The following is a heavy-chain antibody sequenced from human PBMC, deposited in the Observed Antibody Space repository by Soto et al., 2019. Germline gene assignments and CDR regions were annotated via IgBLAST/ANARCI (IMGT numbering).Heavy chain of an antibody. CDR2: IYYSGST. V-gene: IGHV4-39*01. CDR3: ARLVGAMVRLFDY. J-gene: IGHJ4*02. D-gene: IGHD5-18*01. Sequence: QLQLQESGPGLVKPSETLSLTCTVSGGSISSSSYYWGWIRQPPGKGLEWIGSIYYSGSTYYNPSLKSRVTISVDTSKNQFSLKLSSVTAADTAVYYCARLVGAMVRLFDYWGQGTLVTVSS. CDR1: GGSISSSSYY.